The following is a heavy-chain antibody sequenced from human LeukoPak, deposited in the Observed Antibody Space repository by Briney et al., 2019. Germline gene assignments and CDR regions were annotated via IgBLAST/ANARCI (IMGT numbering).Heavy chain of an antibody. CDR1: GYTFTSYA. CDR3: AVLWFGELSSRVDFDY. CDR2: INAGNGNT. V-gene: IGHV1-3*01. D-gene: IGHD3-10*01. Sequence: ASVKVSCKASGYTFTSYAMHWVRQAPGQRLEWMGWINAGNGNTKYPQKFQGRVTITRDTSASTAYKELSSLRSEDTAVYYCAVLWFGELSSRVDFDYWGQGTLVAVSS. J-gene: IGHJ4*02.